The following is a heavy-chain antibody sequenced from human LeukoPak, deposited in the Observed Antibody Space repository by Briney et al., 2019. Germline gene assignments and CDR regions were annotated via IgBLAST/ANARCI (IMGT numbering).Heavy chain of an antibody. CDR1: GFTFSSYS. D-gene: IGHD3-10*01. Sequence: GGSLRLSCAASGFTFSSYSMNWVRQAPGKGLEWVSSISSSSSYIYYADSVKGRFTISRDNAKNSLYLQMNSLRAEDTAVYYCARDRAVRSHAFDIWGQGTMVTVSS. CDR2: ISSSSSYI. J-gene: IGHJ3*02. V-gene: IGHV3-21*01. CDR3: ARDRAVRSHAFDI.